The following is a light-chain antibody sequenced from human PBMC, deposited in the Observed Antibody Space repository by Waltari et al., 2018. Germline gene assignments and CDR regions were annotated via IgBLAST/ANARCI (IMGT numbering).Light chain of an antibody. Sequence: AIRITQSPSSLSASTGDRVTITCRASQGISSYLAWYQQKPGKAPKFLIYAASTLQSGVPSRFSGSGSGTDFTLTISCLQSEDFASYYCQQYRDYPLTFGGGTNLEIK. V-gene: IGKV1-8*01. CDR3: QQYRDYPLT. CDR1: QGISSY. J-gene: IGKJ4*01. CDR2: AAS.